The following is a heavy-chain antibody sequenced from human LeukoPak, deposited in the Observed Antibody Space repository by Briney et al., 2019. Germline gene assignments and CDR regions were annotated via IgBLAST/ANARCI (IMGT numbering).Heavy chain of an antibody. CDR2: ISYDGSNK. V-gene: IGHV3-30-3*01. Sequence: GGSLRLSCAASGLTFSIYAMHWVRQAPGKGLEWVAVISYDGSNKYYADSVKGRFTISRDNSKNTLYLQMNSLRAEDTAVYYCARKEFDSSGYYYAYWGQGTLVTVSS. CDR3: ARKEFDSSGYYYAY. D-gene: IGHD3-22*01. CDR1: GLTFSIYA. J-gene: IGHJ4*02.